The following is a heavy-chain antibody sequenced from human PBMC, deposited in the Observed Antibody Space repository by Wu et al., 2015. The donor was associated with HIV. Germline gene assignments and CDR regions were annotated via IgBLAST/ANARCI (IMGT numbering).Heavy chain of an antibody. CDR1: GYTFIGYY. V-gene: IGHV1-2*02. CDR3: ARFGRGDNYYDRSAYYSGGAFDI. D-gene: IGHD3-22*01. CDR2: INPNSGGT. J-gene: IGHJ3*02. Sequence: QVQLVQSGAEVKKPGASVKVSCKTSGYTFIGYYMHWVRQAPGQGLEWMGWINPNSGGTNYAQKFQGRVTMTRDMSISTAYMELSRLRSDDTAVYYCARFGRGDNYYDRSAYYSGGAFDIWGQGTMVTVSS.